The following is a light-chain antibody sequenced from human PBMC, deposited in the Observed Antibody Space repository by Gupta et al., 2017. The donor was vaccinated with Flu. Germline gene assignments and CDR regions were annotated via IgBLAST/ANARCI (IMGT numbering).Light chain of an antibody. CDR1: QSLLHSNGYNY. CDR3: KQTLQTLCT. V-gene: IGKV2-28*01. Sequence: DFVMPQPPSSLPVTSGRPASISCRSSQSLLHSNGYNYFDWYLQKPGQSPQFLIYLGSSRVSGVPGRFSGSGWGTDFTLKISRVEAEDVGVYYCKQTLQTLCTFGQGTKVEIK. J-gene: IGKJ2*02. CDR2: LGS.